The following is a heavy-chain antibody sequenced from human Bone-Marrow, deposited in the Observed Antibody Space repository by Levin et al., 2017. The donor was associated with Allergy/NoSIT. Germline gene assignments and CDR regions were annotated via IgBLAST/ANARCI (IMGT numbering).Heavy chain of an antibody. Sequence: PSGGSLRLSCAASGFTFSNYAIFWVRQAPGQGLEWISGIRHNGLTTYYTDSVKGRFSISRDNSQNTVYLQMDSLRVDDSAKYFCARKLGATTGRLDSWGQGALVTVS. V-gene: IGHV3-23*01. J-gene: IGHJ5*02. CDR2: IRHNGLTT. CDR1: GFTFSNYA. CDR3: ARKLGATTGRLDS. D-gene: IGHD1-26*01.